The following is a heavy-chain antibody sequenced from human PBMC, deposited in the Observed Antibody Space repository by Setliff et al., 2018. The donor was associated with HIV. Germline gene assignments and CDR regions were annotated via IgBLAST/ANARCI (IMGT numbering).Heavy chain of an antibody. CDR1: GDFMFRPNYY. J-gene: IGHJ4*02. Sequence: SETLSLTCTVSGDFMFRPNYYLSWIRQPAGRGLEWLGHIYASGSANLHPFFRSRVTMSDDTSKNQFSLTLASVTVADTAVYYCVRDRFGVPGDSWGQGMLVTVSS. CDR2: IYASGSA. CDR3: VRDRFGVPGDS. D-gene: IGHD3-16*01. V-gene: IGHV4-61*09.